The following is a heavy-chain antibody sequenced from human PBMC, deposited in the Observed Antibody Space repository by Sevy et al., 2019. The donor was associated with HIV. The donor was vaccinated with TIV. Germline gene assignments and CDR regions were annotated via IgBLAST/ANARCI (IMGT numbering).Heavy chain of an antibody. CDR3: AKDAGGCSGGNCYWATNYYGMDV. CDR1: GFSFSRSA. V-gene: IGHV3-30*04. CDR2: MSYNGNKK. D-gene: IGHD2-15*01. Sequence: GGSLRLSCAASGFSFSRSAMHWVRQAPGKGLEWVAVMSYNGNKKYNGDSVKGRFTISRDDSKNTLYLQMNSLRGEDTAVYYCAKDAGGCSGGNCYWATNYYGMDVWGQGTTVTVSS. J-gene: IGHJ6*02.